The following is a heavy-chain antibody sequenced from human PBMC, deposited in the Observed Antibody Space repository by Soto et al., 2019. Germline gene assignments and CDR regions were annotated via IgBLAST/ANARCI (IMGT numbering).Heavy chain of an antibody. CDR3: ARGRYYYGSGLWFDP. Sequence: EVQLVESGGGLVQPGGSLRLSCAASGFTVSSNYMSWVSQAPGKGLEWVSVIYSGGSTYYADSVKGRFTISRHNSKNTLYPQMNSLRAEDTAVYYGARGRYYYGSGLWFDPWGQGTLVTVSS. V-gene: IGHV3-53*04. J-gene: IGHJ5*02. CDR1: GFTVSSNY. CDR2: IYSGGST. D-gene: IGHD3-10*01.